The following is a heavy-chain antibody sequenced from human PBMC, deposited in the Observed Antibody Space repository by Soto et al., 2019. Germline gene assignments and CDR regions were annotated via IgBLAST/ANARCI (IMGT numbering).Heavy chain of an antibody. V-gene: IGHV4-4*07. D-gene: IGHD6-19*01. J-gene: IGHJ4*01. Sequence: TETLSLTFTVSGGSISSYYWSCIRQSAGKGLESIGRIYTSGSTNYNTSIKSRVNMSVDTSKNKFSLKLISLTAADTAVSYCARDHSSVWNYLGHGTLVTVS. CDR3: ARDHSSVWNY. CDR1: GGSISSYY. CDR2: IYTSGST.